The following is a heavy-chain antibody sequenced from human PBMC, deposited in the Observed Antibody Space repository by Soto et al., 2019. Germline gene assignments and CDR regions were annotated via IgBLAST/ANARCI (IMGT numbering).Heavy chain of an antibody. CDR3: AKGSGRPDAFDI. Sequence: EVQLLESGGALVQPGGSLRLSCAASGFTFSNNAMSWVHQAPGKGLEWVSAISYSGGSTYYADCVKGRFTISRDNSKNTLYLQMNSLRAEDTAVYYCAKGSGRPDAFDIWGQGTMVTVSS. V-gene: IGHV3-23*01. CDR2: ISYSGGST. CDR1: GFTFSNNA. D-gene: IGHD3-10*01. J-gene: IGHJ3*02.